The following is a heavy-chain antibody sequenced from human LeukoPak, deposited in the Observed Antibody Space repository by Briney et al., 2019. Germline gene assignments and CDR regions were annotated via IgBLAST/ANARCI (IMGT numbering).Heavy chain of an antibody. CDR2: IDKKDKGYATAT. V-gene: IGHV3-73*01. CDR1: GFTFSGSA. CDR3: TRDSGTYNWFDP. Sequence: PGGFRRLSCAASGFTFSGSAIHRCRQSSGKRLKRVGQIDKKDKGYATATAYAASVKGRFTISRDDSINTAYLQMKSLKTEDTALYYCTRDSGTYNWFDPWGQGTLVTVSS. D-gene: IGHD1-26*01. J-gene: IGHJ5*02.